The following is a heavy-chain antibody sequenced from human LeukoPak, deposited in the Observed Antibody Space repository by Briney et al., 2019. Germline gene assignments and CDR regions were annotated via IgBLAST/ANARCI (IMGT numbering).Heavy chain of an antibody. J-gene: IGHJ6*02. CDR1: GGSVSSGSYY. V-gene: IGHV4-31*03. D-gene: IGHD6-13*01. CDR2: IYYSGST. CDR3: ARDSTSSWLEYYYGMDV. Sequence: ASETLSLTCTVSGGSVSSGSYYWSWIRQHPGKGLEWIGYIYYSGSTYYNPSLKSRVTISVDTSKNQFSLKLSSVTAADTAVYYCARDSTSSWLEYYYGMDVWGQGTTVTVSS.